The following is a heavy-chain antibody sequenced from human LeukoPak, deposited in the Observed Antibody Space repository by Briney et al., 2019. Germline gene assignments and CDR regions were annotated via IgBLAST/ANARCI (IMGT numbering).Heavy chain of an antibody. CDR3: ARDTRGPGIAAAAHFDY. CDR2: IYYSGST. V-gene: IGHV4-39*07. J-gene: IGHJ4*02. CDR1: GGSISSSSYY. D-gene: IGHD6-13*01. Sequence: SETLSLTCTVSGGSISSSSYYWGWIRQPPGKGLEWIGSIYYSGSTYYNPSLKSRVTISVDTSKNQFSLKLSSVTAADTAVYYCARDTRGPGIAAAAHFDYWGQGTLVTVSS.